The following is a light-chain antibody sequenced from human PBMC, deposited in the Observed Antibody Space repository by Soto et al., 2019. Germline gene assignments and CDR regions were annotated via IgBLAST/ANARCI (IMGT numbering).Light chain of an antibody. CDR3: QRYSGYPLT. CDR2: DAS. J-gene: IGKJ4*02. V-gene: IGKV1-5*01. Sequence: DIQMTQSPPTLSASIGDRVTISCRASQSISMLLAWYQRKPGEAPKLLMYDASILETGVPSRFRGSGSGTEFTLTLNSLQPDYVADSYWQRYSGYPLTFGGGTKV. CDR1: QSISML.